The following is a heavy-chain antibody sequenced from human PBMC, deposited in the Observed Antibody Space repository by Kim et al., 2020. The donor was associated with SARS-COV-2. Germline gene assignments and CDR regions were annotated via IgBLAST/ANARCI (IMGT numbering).Heavy chain of an antibody. CDR3: AKVPQGVIIMYYFDS. CDR2: TSYDGNIK. V-gene: IGHV3-30*18. CDR1: GFNFSAFA. J-gene: IGHJ4*02. Sequence: GGSLRLSCAASGFNFSAFAMHWVRQAPGKGLEWVAITSYDGNIKYYADSVKGRFTISRDNSKNTLFLQMNSLRADDTAVYYCAKVPQGVIIMYYFDSWGQGTLVTVSS. D-gene: IGHD3-3*01.